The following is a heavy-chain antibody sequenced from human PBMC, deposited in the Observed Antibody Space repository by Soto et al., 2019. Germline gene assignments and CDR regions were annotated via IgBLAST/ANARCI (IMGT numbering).Heavy chain of an antibody. CDR1: GGSITNGDYY. Sequence: QVQLQESGPGLVRPSQTLSLTCTVSGGSITNGDYYWNWIRQHPGKGLEWIGYINYRGTTFYNPSLKSRVFISVETSKNQCSLNLSSVTAADTAVYFCARDAPGEDPYWGKGTLVTVSS. CDR3: ARDAPGEDPY. CDR2: INYRGTT. V-gene: IGHV4-31*03. J-gene: IGHJ4*02. D-gene: IGHD2-2*01.